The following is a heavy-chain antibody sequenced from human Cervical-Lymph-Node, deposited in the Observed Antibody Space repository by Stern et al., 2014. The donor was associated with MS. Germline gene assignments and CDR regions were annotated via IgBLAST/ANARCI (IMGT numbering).Heavy chain of an antibody. D-gene: IGHD3-9*01. J-gene: IGHJ3*02. CDR2: ITAYNGNT. V-gene: IGHV1-18*01. CDR1: GYTFNIYG. Sequence: QVQLLQPGAEVKEPGASVKVSCKASGYTFNIYGFSWVRQAPGQGLEWMGWITAYNGNTTYTQKFQGRVTVTADTATSTVYMELRRLRSDDTAVYYCARSRLRYDDWPPGAFDIWGQGTLLTVSS. CDR3: ARSRLRYDDWPPGAFDI.